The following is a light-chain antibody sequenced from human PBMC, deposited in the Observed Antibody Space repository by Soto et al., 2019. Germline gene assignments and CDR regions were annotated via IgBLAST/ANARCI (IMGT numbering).Light chain of an antibody. CDR3: TSSTTGSLYV. CDR1: SSDVGGSAY. J-gene: IGLJ1*01. CDR2: KVT. V-gene: IGLV2-14*01. Sequence: QSVLTQPASVSGSPGQSITISCTGTSSDVGGSAYVSWYQQFPGNVPRLLIYKVTNRPSGVSYRFSGSKSGNTASLTISVLQAEEEADYFCTSSTTGSLYVFGTGTKVTVL.